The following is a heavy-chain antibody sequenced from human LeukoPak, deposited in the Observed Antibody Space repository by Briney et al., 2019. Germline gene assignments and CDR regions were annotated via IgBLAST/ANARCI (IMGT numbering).Heavy chain of an antibody. J-gene: IGHJ4*02. CDR1: GFTFSTYT. V-gene: IGHV3-21*01. CDR2: ISSSSSSI. D-gene: IGHD4-23*01. Sequence: PGGSLRLSCAASGFTFSTYTMNWVRQAPGKGLEWVSSISSSSSSIYYADSVKGRFTISRDNAKNSLYLQMNSLRTEDTAVYYCASAETTTVVTPEGKPPTDYWGQGTLVTVSS. CDR3: ASAETTTVVTPEGKPPTDY.